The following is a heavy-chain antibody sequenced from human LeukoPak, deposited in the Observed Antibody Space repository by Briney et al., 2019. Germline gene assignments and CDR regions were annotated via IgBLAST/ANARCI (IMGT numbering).Heavy chain of an antibody. CDR2: FDPEDGEA. Sequence: ASVKVSCKASGYTFTSYDINWVRQATGQGLEWMGGFDPEDGEAIYAQKFQGRVTMTEDTSTDTAYMELSSLRSEDTAVYYCATDQEGITMYRWGQGTLVTVSS. V-gene: IGHV1-24*01. CDR1: GYTFTSYD. CDR3: ATDQEGITMYR. J-gene: IGHJ5*02. D-gene: IGHD3-10*02.